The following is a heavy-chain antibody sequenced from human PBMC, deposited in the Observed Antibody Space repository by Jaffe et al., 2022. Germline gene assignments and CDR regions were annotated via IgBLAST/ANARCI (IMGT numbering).Heavy chain of an antibody. Sequence: EVQLVQSGAQVKKPGESLKISCKGSGYTFNNYWIAWARQMSGKGLEWMGIIWPGDSETRVSPSMQDRVTFSIDKSISTAFLKWSSLKESDTAIYYCVRHGGGIAVDYWGQGTPVTV. CDR3: VRHGGGIAVDY. V-gene: IGHV5-51*01. CDR1: GYTFNNYW. CDR2: IWPGDSET. J-gene: IGHJ4*02. D-gene: IGHD6-13*01.